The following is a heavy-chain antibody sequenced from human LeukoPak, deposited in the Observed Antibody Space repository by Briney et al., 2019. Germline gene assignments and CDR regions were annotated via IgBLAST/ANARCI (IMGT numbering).Heavy chain of an antibody. D-gene: IGHD1-7*01. V-gene: IGHV4-59*01. Sequence: SETLSLTCTVSGGSISSNYWSWIRQPPGKGLQWVGYINYSGNTNYNPSLTGRVTVSVDTSKNQFSLKLSSVTAADTAVYYCASKALITGTNADGLDYWGQGTLVTVSS. CDR2: INYSGNT. J-gene: IGHJ4*02. CDR3: ASKALITGTNADGLDY. CDR1: GGSISSNY.